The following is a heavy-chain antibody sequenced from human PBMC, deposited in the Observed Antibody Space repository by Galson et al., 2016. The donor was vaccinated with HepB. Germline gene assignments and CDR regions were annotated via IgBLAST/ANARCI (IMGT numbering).Heavy chain of an antibody. CDR1: GFSFSRYG. Sequence: SLRLSCAASGFSFSRYGMHWVRQAPGKGLEWVAAISNDGNNKNYADSVKGRFTISRDSSNNTLFLQMNSLRTEDTAVYYCAKERDVIAADPSLDSWGQGAPVTVSS. J-gene: IGHJ4*02. V-gene: IGHV3-30*18. CDR3: AKERDVIAADPSLDS. D-gene: IGHD2-15*01. CDR2: ISNDGNNK.